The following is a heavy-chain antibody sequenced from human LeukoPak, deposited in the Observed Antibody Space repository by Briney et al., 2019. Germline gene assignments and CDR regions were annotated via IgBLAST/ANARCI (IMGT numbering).Heavy chain of an antibody. CDR2: INPNNGGT. D-gene: IGHD4-17*01. CDR3: ATGGYGDYQPYNAFDI. CDR1: GYTFIGSY. V-gene: IGHV1-2*02. J-gene: IGHJ3*02. Sequence: GASVKVSCKASGYTFIGSYIHWVRQAPGQGLEWMGWINPNNGGTNYAQKFQGRVTMTRDTSVSTAYVELNRVRSDDTAVYYCATGGYGDYQPYNAFDIWGQGTMVTVSS.